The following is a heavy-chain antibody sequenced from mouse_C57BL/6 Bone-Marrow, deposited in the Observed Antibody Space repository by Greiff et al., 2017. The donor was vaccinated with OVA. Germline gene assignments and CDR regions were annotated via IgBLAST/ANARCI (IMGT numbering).Heavy chain of an antibody. V-gene: IGHV1-81*01. CDR2: IYPRSGNT. Sequence: QVQLQQSGAELARPGASVKLSCKASGYTFTSSGISWVKQRTGQGLEWIVEIYPRSGNTYYNEKFKGKATLTADKSSSTAYMELRSLTSEDSAVYFRARGTGTYGDSYWGQGTTLTVSS. J-gene: IGHJ2*01. D-gene: IGHD4-1*01. CDR1: GYTFTSSG. CDR3: ARGTGTYGDSY.